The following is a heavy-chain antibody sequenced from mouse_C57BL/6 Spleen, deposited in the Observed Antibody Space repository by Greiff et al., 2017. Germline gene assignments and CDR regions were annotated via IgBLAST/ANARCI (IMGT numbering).Heavy chain of an antibody. V-gene: IGHV1-26*01. CDR2: INPNNGGT. Sequence: EVQLQQSGPELVKPGASVKISCKASGYTFTDYYMNWVKQSHGKSLEWIGDINPNNGGTSYNQKFKGKATLTVDKSSSTAYLELRSLTSEDSAVYYCAPISAYYGNYATWYFDVWGTGTTVTVSS. CDR3: APISAYYGNYATWYFDV. CDR1: GYTFTDYY. D-gene: IGHD2-10*01. J-gene: IGHJ1*03.